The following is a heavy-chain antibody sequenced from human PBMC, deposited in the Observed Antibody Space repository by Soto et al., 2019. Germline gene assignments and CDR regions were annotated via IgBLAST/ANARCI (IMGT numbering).Heavy chain of an antibody. CDR2: IFYTGST. CDR1: SGSIRVYS. V-gene: IGHV4-59*08. Sequence: SETLSLTCSSCSGSIRVYSWGWIRQPPGKGLEWIGYIFYTGSTNYNPSLKSRVTISLDTSKNQFSLRLTSVTAADTAVYYCARHYPTGNDWHYFHYWGQGTLVT. D-gene: IGHD3-3*01. CDR3: ARHYPTGNDWHYFHY. J-gene: IGHJ4*02.